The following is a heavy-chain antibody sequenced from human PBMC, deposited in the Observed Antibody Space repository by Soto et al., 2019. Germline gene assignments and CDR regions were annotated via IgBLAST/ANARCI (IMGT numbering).Heavy chain of an antibody. D-gene: IGHD5-12*01. CDR3: ARVSSGYDARGAFDI. Sequence: EVQLVESGGGLVQPGGSLRLSCAASGFTFSSYWMHWVRQAPGKGLVWVSRINSDGSSTSYADSVKGRFTISRDNAKNTLYLKMNSLRAEDTAVYYCARVSSGYDARGAFDIWGQGTMVTVSS. CDR1: GFTFSSYW. CDR2: INSDGSST. J-gene: IGHJ3*02. V-gene: IGHV3-74*01.